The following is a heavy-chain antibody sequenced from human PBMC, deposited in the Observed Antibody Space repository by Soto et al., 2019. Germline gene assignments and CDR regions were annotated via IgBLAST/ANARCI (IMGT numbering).Heavy chain of an antibody. V-gene: IGHV4-61*01. J-gene: IGHJ4*02. D-gene: IGHD1-26*01. CDR1: GGSVSSGSYY. CDR2: IYHSRST. Sequence: PSETLSLTCTVSGGSVSSGSYYWSWIRQPPGKGLEWVGYIYHSRSTNYTPSLKSRVTISVDTSKNQFSLKLSSVTAADTAVYYCARLIVGATHFDYWGQGTLVTVSS. CDR3: ARLIVGATHFDY.